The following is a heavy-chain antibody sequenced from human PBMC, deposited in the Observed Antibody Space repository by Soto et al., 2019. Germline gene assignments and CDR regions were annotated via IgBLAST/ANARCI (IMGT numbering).Heavy chain of an antibody. Sequence: GSMRLCSASSEVTFVGFSMNLVRQDPGKGLEWVSSISSSSSYIYYADSVKGRFTISRDNAKNSLYLQMNSLRAEDTAVYYCARGVYDYVWGSYYYYGMDVWGQGTTVTVSS. D-gene: IGHD3-16*01. V-gene: IGHV3-21*01. CDR2: ISSSSSYI. CDR1: EVTFVGFS. J-gene: IGHJ6*02. CDR3: ARGVYDYVWGSYYYYGMDV.